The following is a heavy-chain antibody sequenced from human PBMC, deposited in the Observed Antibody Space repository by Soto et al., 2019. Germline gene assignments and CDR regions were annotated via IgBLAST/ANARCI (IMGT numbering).Heavy chain of an antibody. D-gene: IGHD1-26*01. CDR1: GGSISSGDYY. V-gene: IGHV4-30-4*01. J-gene: IGHJ6*02. CDR3: ARGEGERPRMDV. CDR2: IYYSGST. Sequence: KTSETLSLTCTVSGGSISSGDYYWSWIRQPPGKGLEWIGYIYYSGSTYYNPSLKSRVTISVDTSKNQFSLKLSSVTAADTTVYYCARGEGERPRMDVWGQGTTVTVSS.